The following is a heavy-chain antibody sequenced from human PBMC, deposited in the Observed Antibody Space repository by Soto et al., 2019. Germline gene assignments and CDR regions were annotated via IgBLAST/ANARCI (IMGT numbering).Heavy chain of an antibody. CDR3: ARAHGSGWGAFDI. CDR2: IYHSGST. V-gene: IGHV4-30-2*01. Sequence: QLQLQESGSGLVKPSQTLSLTCAVSGGSISSGGYSWSWIRQPPGKGLEWIGYIYHSGSTYYNPSRTSRVTISVDRSKNKFPLKLSSVTAADTAVYYCARAHGSGWGAFDIWGQGTMVTVSS. J-gene: IGHJ3*02. D-gene: IGHD3-10*01. CDR1: GGSISSGGYS.